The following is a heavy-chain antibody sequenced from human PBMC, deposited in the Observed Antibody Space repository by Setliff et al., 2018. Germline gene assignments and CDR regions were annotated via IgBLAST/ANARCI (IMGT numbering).Heavy chain of an antibody. J-gene: IGHJ4*02. D-gene: IGHD3-10*01. CDR2: IYYTGTA. V-gene: IGHV4-34*01. Sequence: SETLSLTCSLELGSFTGYYWTWIRRVPGKGLEWIGSIYYTGTAYYNLSLKSRVTISVDTSKNQFSLQVTSLAATDTALYFCARHEFVGGYYGSVTYRHFDYWGQGILVTVSS. CDR1: LGSFTGYY. CDR3: ARHEFVGGYYGSVTYRHFDY.